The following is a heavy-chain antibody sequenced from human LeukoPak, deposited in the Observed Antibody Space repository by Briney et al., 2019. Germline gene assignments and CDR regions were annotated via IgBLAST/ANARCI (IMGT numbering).Heavy chain of an antibody. V-gene: IGHV1-2*02. D-gene: IGHD3-22*01. Sequence: ASMKVSCKASGYTFTGYYMHWVRQAPGQGLEWMGWINPNSGGTNYAQKFQGRVTMTRDTSISTAYMELSRLRSDDTAVYYCARTYYYDSSGYDWGQGTLVTVSS. CDR1: GYTFTGYY. J-gene: IGHJ4*02. CDR3: ARTYYYDSSGYD. CDR2: INPNSGGT.